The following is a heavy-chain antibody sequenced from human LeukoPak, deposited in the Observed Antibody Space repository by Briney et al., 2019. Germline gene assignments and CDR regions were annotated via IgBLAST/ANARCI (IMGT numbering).Heavy chain of an antibody. CDR1: GYSFTSCG. V-gene: IGHV1-18*04. Sequence: ASVKVSCKASGYSFTSCGISWVRQAPGQGLEWMGWISVHNGNTHYAQKLQGRVTMTTDTSTSTAYMELRSLRSDDTAVYYCARVRGSYGDTANYWGQGTLVTVSS. J-gene: IGHJ4*02. CDR2: ISVHNGNT. CDR3: ARVRGSYGDTANY. D-gene: IGHD4-17*01.